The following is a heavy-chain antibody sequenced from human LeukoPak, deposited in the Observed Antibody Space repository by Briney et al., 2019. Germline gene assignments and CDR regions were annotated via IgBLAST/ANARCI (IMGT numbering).Heavy chain of an antibody. Sequence: GGSLRLSCAASGFTLDDYAMHWVRQAPGKGLEWVSGISWNSGSIGYADSVKGRFTISRDNAKNSLYLQMNSLRAEDTALYYCAKDLFGRSSSWYVDYWGQGTLVTVSS. J-gene: IGHJ4*02. D-gene: IGHD6-13*01. CDR3: AKDLFGRSSSWYVDY. CDR1: GFTLDDYA. CDR2: ISWNSGSI. V-gene: IGHV3-9*01.